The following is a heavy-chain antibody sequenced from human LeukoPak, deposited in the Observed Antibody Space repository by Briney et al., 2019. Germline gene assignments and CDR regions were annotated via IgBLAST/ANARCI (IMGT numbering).Heavy chain of an antibody. CDR2: IYYSGST. V-gene: IGHV4-31*03. J-gene: IGHJ6*02. Sequence: SETLSLTCTVSGGSISSGGYYWSWIRQHPGKGLEWIGYIYYSGSTYYNPSLKSRVTISVDTSKNQFSLKLSSVTAADTAVYYCARDGLRFLDRRWYYYYGMDIWGQGTTVTVSS. D-gene: IGHD3-3*01. CDR1: GGSISSGGYY. CDR3: ARDGLRFLDRRWYYYYGMDI.